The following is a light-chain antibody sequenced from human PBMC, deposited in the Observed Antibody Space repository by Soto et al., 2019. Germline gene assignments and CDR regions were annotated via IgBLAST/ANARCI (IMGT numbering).Light chain of an antibody. J-gene: IGKJ4*01. CDR1: QSVSVNS. CDR3: QQFSSYPLT. Sequence: EIVLTQSPGTLSLSPGERATLSCRASQSVSVNSLAWYQQKGGQAPRLLIYDASSRATGIPDRFSGGGSGTDFTLTISRLEPEDFAVYYCQQFSSYPLTFGGGTKVDIK. V-gene: IGKV3-20*01. CDR2: DAS.